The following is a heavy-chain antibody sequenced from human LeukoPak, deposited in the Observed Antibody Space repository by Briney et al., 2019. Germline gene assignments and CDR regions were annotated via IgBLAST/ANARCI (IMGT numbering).Heavy chain of an antibody. CDR3: AKWAGYSTSTPFDY. Sequence: GGSLRLSCAASGFTFSSYAMSWVRQAPGKGLEWVSFVGDTGDSTYYADSVKGRFTTSRDNSKNTLCLQMNSLRVEDTAVYYCAKWAGYSTSTPFDYWGQGTLVTVSS. CDR2: VGDTGDST. CDR1: GFTFSSYA. J-gene: IGHJ4*02. D-gene: IGHD6-13*01. V-gene: IGHV3-23*01.